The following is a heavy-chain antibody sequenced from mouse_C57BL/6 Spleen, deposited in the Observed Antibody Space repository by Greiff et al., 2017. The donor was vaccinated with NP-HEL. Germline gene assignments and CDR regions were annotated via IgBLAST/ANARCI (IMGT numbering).Heavy chain of an antibody. Sequence: EVQLQQSGPELVKPGASVKMSCKASGYTFTDYNMHWVKQSHGKSLEWIGYINPNNGGTSYNQKFKGKATLTVNKSSSTAYMELRSLTSEDSAVYYCAPYGNYNWYFDVWGTGTTVTVSS. CDR3: APYGNYNWYFDV. D-gene: IGHD2-1*01. V-gene: IGHV1-22*01. CDR1: GYTFTDYN. J-gene: IGHJ1*03. CDR2: INPNNGGT.